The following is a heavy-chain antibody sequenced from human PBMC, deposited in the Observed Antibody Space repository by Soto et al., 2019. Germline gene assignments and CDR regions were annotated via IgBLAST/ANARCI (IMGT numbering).Heavy chain of an antibody. V-gene: IGHV4-39*07. CDR3: ARRYGGTFDY. D-gene: IGHD2-15*01. J-gene: IGHJ4*02. CDR1: GGSISSYY. CDR2: IYYSGST. Sequence: SETLSLTCTVSGGSISSYYWGWIRQPPGKGLEWIGSIYYSGSTYYNPSLKSRVTISVDTSKNQFSLKLSSVTAADTAVYYCARRYGGTFDYWGQGTLVTVSS.